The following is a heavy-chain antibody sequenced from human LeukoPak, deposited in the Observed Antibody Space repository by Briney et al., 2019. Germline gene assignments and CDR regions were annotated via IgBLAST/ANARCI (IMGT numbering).Heavy chain of an antibody. CDR2: IKQDGSEK. Sequence: GGSLRLSCAASGFTFSSYWMSWVRQAPGKGLEWVANIKQDGSEKYYVDSVKGRFTISRDNAKNSLYLQMNSLRAEDTAVYYCARGPRYCSSTSCSRGFDCWGQGTLVTVSS. D-gene: IGHD2-2*01. V-gene: IGHV3-7*01. J-gene: IGHJ4*02. CDR1: GFTFSSYW. CDR3: ARGPRYCSSTSCSRGFDC.